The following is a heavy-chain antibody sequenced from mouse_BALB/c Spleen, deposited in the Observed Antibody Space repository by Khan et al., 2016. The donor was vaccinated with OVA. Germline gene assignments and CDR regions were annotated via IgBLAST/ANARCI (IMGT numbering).Heavy chain of an antibody. CDR2: ISYSGNP. CDR1: GYSITSDYA. V-gene: IGHV3-2*02. Sequence: EVQLQESGPGLVKPSQSLSLTCTVTGYSITSDYAWNWIRQFPENKLEWMGYISYSGNPKYNPSLKSRISITRDTSKNQFFLQLNSVTAEDTATYYCARIYGGDFDYWGQGTTLTVSS. D-gene: IGHD1-1*01. CDR3: ARIYGGDFDY. J-gene: IGHJ2*01.